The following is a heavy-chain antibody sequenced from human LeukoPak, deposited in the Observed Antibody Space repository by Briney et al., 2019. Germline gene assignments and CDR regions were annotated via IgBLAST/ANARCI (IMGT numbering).Heavy chain of an antibody. CDR1: GGTFSSYA. CDR2: IIPIFGTA. Sequence: ASVKVSCKASGGTFSSYAISWVRQAPGQGLEWMGGIIPIFGTANYAQKFQGRVTITADESTSTAYMELSSLRSEHTAVYYCARDRRHGDYDEYWGQGTLVTVSS. J-gene: IGHJ4*02. CDR3: ARDRRHGDYDEY. D-gene: IGHD4-17*01. V-gene: IGHV1-69*13.